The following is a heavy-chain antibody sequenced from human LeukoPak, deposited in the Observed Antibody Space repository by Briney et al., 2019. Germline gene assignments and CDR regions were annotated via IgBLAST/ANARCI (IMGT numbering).Heavy chain of an antibody. CDR1: GFTFSSYA. J-gene: IGHJ4*02. D-gene: IGHD3-10*01. CDR2: ISYDGSNK. Sequence: PGGSLRLSCAASGFTFSSYAMHWVRQAPGKGLEWVAVISYDGSNKYYADSVKGRSTISRDNSKNTLYLQMNSLRAEDTAVYYCASQDGSGTGPDFDYWGQGTLVTVSS. CDR3: ASQDGSGTGPDFDY. V-gene: IGHV3-30*01.